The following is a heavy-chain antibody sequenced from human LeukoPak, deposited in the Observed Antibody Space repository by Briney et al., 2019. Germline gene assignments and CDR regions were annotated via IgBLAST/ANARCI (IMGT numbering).Heavy chain of an antibody. CDR3: ARPTIFGVVKYSYYGMDV. CDR2: IIPLFGTA. D-gene: IGHD3-3*01. CDR1: GGTFSSYA. V-gene: IGHV1-69*13. Sequence: SVKVSCKASGGTFSSYAISWVRQAPGQGLEWMGGIIPLFGTANYAQKFQGRVTITADESTSTAYMELSSLRSEDTAVYYCARPTIFGVVKYSYYGMDVWGQGTTVTVSS. J-gene: IGHJ6*02.